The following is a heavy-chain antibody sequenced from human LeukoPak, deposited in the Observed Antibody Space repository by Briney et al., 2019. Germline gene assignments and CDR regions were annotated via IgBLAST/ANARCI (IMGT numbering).Heavy chain of an antibody. CDR3: ARHKDYYYSYMDV. CDR2: IYYSVRT. CDR1: YGSISDISYY. J-gene: IGHJ6*03. V-gene: IGHV4-39*01. Sequence: SETLSLTCTVSYGSISDISYYSGWIRQPPGNGLEWIGSIYYSVRTYYNSSLKSRVTISVDTPKNQFSLKLSSVTAADTAVYYRARHKDYYYSYMDVWGKGTTVTISS.